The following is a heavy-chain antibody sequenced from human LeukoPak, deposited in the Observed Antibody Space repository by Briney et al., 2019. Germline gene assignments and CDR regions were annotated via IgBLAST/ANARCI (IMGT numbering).Heavy chain of an antibody. Sequence: SETLTLTCTVSGGSISSSYWSWIRQPAGKGLEWIGRIFTSGTTEYNPSLKSRVTMSVDTSKNQFSLKLTSVTAADTAVYYCARDFGFGSAWGQGALVTVSS. CDR2: IFTSGTT. V-gene: IGHV4-4*07. CDR1: GGSISSSY. CDR3: ARDFGFGSA. J-gene: IGHJ5*02. D-gene: IGHD6-19*01.